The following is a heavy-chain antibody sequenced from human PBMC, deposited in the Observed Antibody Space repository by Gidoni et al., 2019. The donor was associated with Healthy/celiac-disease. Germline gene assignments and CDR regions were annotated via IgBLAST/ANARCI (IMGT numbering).Heavy chain of an antibody. CDR1: GGSISSYY. CDR3: ASHHYSSSSLYYFDY. V-gene: IGHV4-4*07. J-gene: IGHJ4*02. Sequence: QVQLQESGPGLVKPSETLSLTCTVSGGSISSYYWSWIRQPAGKGLEWIGRIYTSGSTNYNPSLKSRVTMSVDTSKNQFSLKLSSVTAADTAVYYCASHHYSSSSLYYFDYWGQGTLVTVSS. D-gene: IGHD6-6*01. CDR2: IYTSGST.